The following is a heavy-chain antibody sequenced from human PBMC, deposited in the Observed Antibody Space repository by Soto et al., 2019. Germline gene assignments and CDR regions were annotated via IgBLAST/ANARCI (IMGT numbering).Heavy chain of an antibody. Sequence: GGSLGLSCAASGFTFSSYGMHWVRQAPGKGLEWVAVIWYDGSNKYYADSVKGRFTISRDNSKNTLYLQMNSLRAEDTAVYYCARDIGRVNWFDPWGQGTLVTVSS. V-gene: IGHV3-33*01. D-gene: IGHD1-26*01. CDR1: GFTFSSYG. CDR2: IWYDGSNK. CDR3: ARDIGRVNWFDP. J-gene: IGHJ5*02.